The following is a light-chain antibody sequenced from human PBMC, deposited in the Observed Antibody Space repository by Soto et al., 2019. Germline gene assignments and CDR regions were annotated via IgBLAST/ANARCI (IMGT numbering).Light chain of an antibody. J-gene: IGKJ1*01. CDR2: AAS. CDR3: QKYRSWE. Sequence: DITMTQSPPSLSASVGDRVTITCRASQGISNELVWYQQKPGKAPKLLIYAASTLQSGVPSRFSGSGSGTDFTLTISSLQAEDVATYYCQKYRSWEFGQGTKVEIK. CDR1: QGISNE. V-gene: IGKV1-27*01.